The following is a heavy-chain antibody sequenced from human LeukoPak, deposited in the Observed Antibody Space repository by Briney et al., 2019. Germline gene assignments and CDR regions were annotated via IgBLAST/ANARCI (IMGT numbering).Heavy chain of an antibody. Sequence: GGSLRLSCAASGFTFSSYSMNWVRQAPGKGLEWVSYISSGSSTIYYADSVKGRFTISRDNAKNSLYLQMNSLRAEDTAVYYCASAIFGVVNVFDIGGQGKMVTVSS. D-gene: IGHD3-3*01. CDR2: ISSGSSTI. CDR3: ASAIFGVVNVFDI. J-gene: IGHJ3*02. CDR1: GFTFSSYS. V-gene: IGHV3-48*01.